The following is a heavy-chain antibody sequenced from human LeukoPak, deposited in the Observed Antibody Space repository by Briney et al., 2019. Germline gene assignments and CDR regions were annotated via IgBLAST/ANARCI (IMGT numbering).Heavy chain of an antibody. CDR3: AKSNGYGLIDI. CDR1: GYSISSGYY. CDR2: IYHSGST. J-gene: IGHJ3*02. D-gene: IGHD3-10*01. V-gene: IGHV4-38-2*02. Sequence: PSETLSLTCTVSGYSISSGYYWGWIRQPPGKGLEWIGSIYHSGSTYYDPSLKSRVTISLDTSRNQFSLKLNSVTAADTAVYYCAKSNGYGLIDIWGQGTMVTVSS.